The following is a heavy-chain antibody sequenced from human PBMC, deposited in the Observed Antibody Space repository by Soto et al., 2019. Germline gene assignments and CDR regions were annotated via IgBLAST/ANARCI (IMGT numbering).Heavy chain of an antibody. Sequence: QRLEWIGWIVVGSGNTNYAQKFQERVTITRDMSTSTAYMELSSLRSEDTAVYYCAASPYVLRFLEWSPEFDPWGQGTLVTVS. J-gene: IGHJ5*02. CDR2: IVVGSGNT. D-gene: IGHD3-3*01. CDR3: AASPYVLRFLEWSPEFDP. V-gene: IGHV1-58*01.